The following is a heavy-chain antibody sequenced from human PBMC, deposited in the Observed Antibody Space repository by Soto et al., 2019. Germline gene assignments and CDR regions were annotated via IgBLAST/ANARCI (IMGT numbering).Heavy chain of an antibody. D-gene: IGHD3-22*01. Sequence: QITLKESGPTLVKPTQTLTLTCTFSGFSLSTRGVGVGWIRQPPGKTLEWLALIYWDDDKRYSPSLKSRLTITKDTSKNQGVLTLTNMDPVDTATYYCAHRDSSGFQNWFDPWGQGTLVTVSS. CDR3: AHRDSSGFQNWFDP. J-gene: IGHJ5*02. CDR2: IYWDDDK. V-gene: IGHV2-5*02. CDR1: GFSLSTRGVG.